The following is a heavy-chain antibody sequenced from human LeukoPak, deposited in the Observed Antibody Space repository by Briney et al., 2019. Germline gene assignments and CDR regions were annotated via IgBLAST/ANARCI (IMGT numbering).Heavy chain of an antibody. J-gene: IGHJ4*02. D-gene: IGHD3-22*01. Sequence: GGSLRLSCAASGFTFSNYGMHWVRQGPGKGLDWVAFIRYDGSKKYYADSVKGRFTISRDNSKNTLFLQMNSLRAEDTAVYYCAKGGYKYDSSGHNYFDYWGQGTLVTVSS. CDR1: GFTFSNYG. CDR3: AKGGYKYDSSGHNYFDY. CDR2: IRYDGSKK. V-gene: IGHV3-30*02.